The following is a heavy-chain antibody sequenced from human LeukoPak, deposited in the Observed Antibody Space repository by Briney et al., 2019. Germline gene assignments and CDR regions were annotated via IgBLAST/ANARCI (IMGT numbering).Heavy chain of an antibody. Sequence: ASVKVSCKASGYTFTDYYIHWVRQAPGQGLEWMGWILPNSGDTKYAQNFQGRVTMTRDTSVSTAYMELTRLGSDDTAVYYCARVLWGKTFDYWGQGTLVTVS. CDR1: GYTFTDYY. J-gene: IGHJ4*02. D-gene: IGHD7-27*01. V-gene: IGHV1-2*02. CDR2: ILPNSGDT. CDR3: ARVLWGKTFDY.